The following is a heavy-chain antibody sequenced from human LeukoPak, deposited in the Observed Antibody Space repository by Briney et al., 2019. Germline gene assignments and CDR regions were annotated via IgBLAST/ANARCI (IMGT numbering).Heavy chain of an antibody. CDR3: ASIRRVVYDFWSGYFDY. CDR1: GGSISSSSYY. CDR2: IYYSGST. V-gene: IGHV4-39*07. D-gene: IGHD3-3*01. J-gene: IGHJ4*02. Sequence: SETLSLTCTVSGGSISSSSYYWGWIRQPPGKGLEWIGSIYYSGSTYYNPSLKSRVTISVDTSKNQFSLKLSSVTAADTAVYYCASIRRVVYDFWSGYFDYWGQGTLVTVSS.